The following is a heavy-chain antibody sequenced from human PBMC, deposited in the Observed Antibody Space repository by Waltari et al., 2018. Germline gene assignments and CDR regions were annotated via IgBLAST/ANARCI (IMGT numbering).Heavy chain of an antibody. Sequence: GNSFTSYWIGWVRQIPGKGLEWMGIIYPGDSDTTYSPSFQGQVTISADKSISTAYLQWSSLKASDTAMYYCARLSDTAMEGDAFDIWGQGTMVTVSS. J-gene: IGHJ3*02. CDR2: IYPGDSDT. CDR3: ARLSDTAMEGDAFDI. CDR1: GNSFTSYW. D-gene: IGHD5-18*01. V-gene: IGHV5-51*01.